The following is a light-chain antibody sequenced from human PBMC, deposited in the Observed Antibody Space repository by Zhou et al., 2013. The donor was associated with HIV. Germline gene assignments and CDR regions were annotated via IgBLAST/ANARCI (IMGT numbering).Light chain of an antibody. Sequence: EIVMTQSPATLSVSPGERATLSCRASQSVSSNLAWYQQKPGQAPRLLIYAASTRATGIPARFSGSGSWTEFTLTISSMQPEDFATYYCQQSYSAPPYTFGQGTKLEI. CDR1: QSVSSN. CDR3: QQSYSAPPYT. V-gene: IGKV3-15*01. CDR2: AAS. J-gene: IGKJ2*01.